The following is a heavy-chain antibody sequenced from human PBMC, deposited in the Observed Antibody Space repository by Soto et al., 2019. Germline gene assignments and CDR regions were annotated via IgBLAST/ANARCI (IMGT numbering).Heavy chain of an antibody. V-gene: IGHV3-48*01. CDR2: ISSSSSTI. J-gene: IGHJ3*02. CDR3: ARRDDYGDYDGAFDI. CDR1: GFTFSSYS. Sequence: PGGSLSLSCAASGFTFSSYSMNWVRQAPGKGLEWVSYISSSSSTIYYADSVKGRFTISRDNAKNSLYLQMNSLRAEDTAVYYCARRDDYGDYDGAFDIWGQGTMVTVSS. D-gene: IGHD4-17*01.